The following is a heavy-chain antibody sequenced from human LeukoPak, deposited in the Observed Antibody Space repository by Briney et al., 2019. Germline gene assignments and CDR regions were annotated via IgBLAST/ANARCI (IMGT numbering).Heavy chain of an antibody. V-gene: IGHV3-23*01. Sequence: GGSLRLSCSASGFTFRNFAMTWVRLAPGKGLEWVAAVTGNGGRTYYADSVKGRFTISRDNSNDTLFLHMSSLRVEDSATYYCAKDHPIGGGPGYYWGQGILVTVSS. D-gene: IGHD4-23*01. J-gene: IGHJ4*02. CDR3: AKDHPIGGGPGYY. CDR2: VTGNGGRT. CDR1: GFTFRNFA.